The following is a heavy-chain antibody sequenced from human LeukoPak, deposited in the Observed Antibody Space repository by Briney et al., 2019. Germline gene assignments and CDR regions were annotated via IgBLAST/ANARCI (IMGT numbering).Heavy chain of an antibody. Sequence: SETLSLTCTVSGASISSYYWSWIRQPPGKGLEWIGYIHYTGTTNYNPSLKSRVTISVDTSKNQFSLKLSSVTAADTAVYFCARGPYSYDSSGAFDIWGQGTMVTVSS. CDR3: ARGPYSYDSSGAFDI. J-gene: IGHJ3*02. D-gene: IGHD3-22*01. CDR2: IHYTGTT. CDR1: GASISSYY. V-gene: IGHV4-59*08.